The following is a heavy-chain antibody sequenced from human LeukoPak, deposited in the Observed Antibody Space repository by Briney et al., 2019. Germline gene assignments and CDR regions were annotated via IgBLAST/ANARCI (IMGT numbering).Heavy chain of an antibody. V-gene: IGHV3-23*01. CDR3: AKDRRPVRPDAFDI. J-gene: IGHJ3*02. D-gene: IGHD1-1*01. CDR1: GFTFSNYA. CDR2: IRGSGDTT. Sequence: GGSLRLSCAASGFTFSNYAMSRVRQAPGKGLEWVSTIRGSGDTTYYADSVKGRFTISRDNSKNTLYLQMNSLRAEDTAIYYCAKDRRPVRPDAFDIWGQGTVVAVSS.